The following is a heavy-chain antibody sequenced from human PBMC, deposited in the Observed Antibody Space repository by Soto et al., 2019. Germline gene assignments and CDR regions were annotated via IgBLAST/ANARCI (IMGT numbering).Heavy chain of an antibody. CDR3: APLRGGGGY. V-gene: IGHV3-53*01. Sequence: EVQLVESGGGLIQPGGSLRLSCAVSGFTVSNNYMSWVRQAPGKGLEGVSVIYSGGYTAYGDSVKGRFTISRDNSKTPLFLKKNSRRAGDAALFFWAPLRGGGGYWGQGTLVTVSS. J-gene: IGHJ4*02. CDR2: IYSGGYT. D-gene: IGHD3-10*01. CDR1: GFTVSNNY.